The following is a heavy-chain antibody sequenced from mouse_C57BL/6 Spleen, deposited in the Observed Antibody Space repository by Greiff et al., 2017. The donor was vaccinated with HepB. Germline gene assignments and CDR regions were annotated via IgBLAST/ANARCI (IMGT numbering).Heavy chain of an antibody. V-gene: IGHV10-1*01. D-gene: IGHD2-1*01. CDR1: GFSFNTYA. Sequence: EVKLVESGGGLVQPKGSLKLSCAASGFSFNTYAMNWVRQAPGKGLEWVARIRSKSNNYATYYAESVKDRFTISRDDSESMLYLQMNNLKTEDTAMYYCVRQNGNPRYWYFDVWGTGTTVTVSS. CDR2: IRSKSNNYAT. J-gene: IGHJ1*03. CDR3: VRQNGNPRYWYFDV.